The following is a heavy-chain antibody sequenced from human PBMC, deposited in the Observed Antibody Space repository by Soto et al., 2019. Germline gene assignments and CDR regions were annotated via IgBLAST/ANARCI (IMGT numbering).Heavy chain of an antibody. V-gene: IGHV3-30-3*01. CDR2: ISTDGSIK. CDR3: ANARNSVGPDSFGF. CDR1: GFTFSSFA. J-gene: IGHJ4*02. D-gene: IGHD2-21*01. Sequence: QVQLVESGGGVVQPGESLRVSCAASGFTFSSFAIHWVRQAPGKGLEWVAVISTDGSIKYYADSVKGRFTISRDNSESTLYLQMNSLTNEDTAVYYCANARNSVGPDSFGFWGQGTLVTVSS.